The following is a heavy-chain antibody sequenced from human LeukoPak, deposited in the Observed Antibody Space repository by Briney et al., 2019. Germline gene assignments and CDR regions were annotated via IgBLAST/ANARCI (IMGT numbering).Heavy chain of an antibody. CDR1: GYTFTGYY. D-gene: IGHD2-15*01. J-gene: IGHJ4*02. CDR3: AREADGDMGFDY. V-gene: IGHV1-2*02. CDR2: ISPNSGDT. Sequence: ASVKVSCKASGYTFTGYYIHWVRQAPGQGLEWMGRISPNSGDTNFVQKFQGKVTMTRDTSISTAYLELSRLRSDDTAVYYCAREADGDMGFDYWGQGTLVTVSS.